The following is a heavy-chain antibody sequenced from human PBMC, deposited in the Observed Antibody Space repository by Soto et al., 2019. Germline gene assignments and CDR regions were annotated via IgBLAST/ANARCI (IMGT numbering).Heavy chain of an antibody. CDR1: GLTFSTYA. J-gene: IGHJ4*02. CDR3: AKARFRDSSMFLLDY. Sequence: GGSLRLSCAASGLTFSTYAMAWVRQAPGKGLEWVSAISGSGGSTYYADSVKGRFTISRDNSKNTLYLQMNSLRAEDTAVYYCAKARFRDSSMFLLDYWGQGTLVTVSS. D-gene: IGHD6-19*01. V-gene: IGHV3-23*01. CDR2: ISGSGGST.